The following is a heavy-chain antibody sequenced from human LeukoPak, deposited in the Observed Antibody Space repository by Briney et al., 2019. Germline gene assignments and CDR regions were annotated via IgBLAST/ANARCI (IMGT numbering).Heavy chain of an antibody. CDR1: GYTFTSYA. Sequence: GASVKVSCKASGYTFTSYAMNWVRQAPGQGLEWMGWINTNTGNPTYAQGFTGRFVFSLDTSVSTAYLQISSLKAEDTAVYYCARLGYCSSTSCLIFDYWGQGTLVTVSS. J-gene: IGHJ4*02. D-gene: IGHD2-2*01. CDR2: INTNTGNP. V-gene: IGHV7-4-1*02. CDR3: ARLGYCSSTSCLIFDY.